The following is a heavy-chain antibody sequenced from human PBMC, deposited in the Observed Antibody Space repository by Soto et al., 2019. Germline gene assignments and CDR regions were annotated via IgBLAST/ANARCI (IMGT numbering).Heavy chain of an antibody. CDR2: ISAYNGNT. Sequence: QVQLVQSGAEVKKPGASVKVSCKASGYTFTSYGISWVRQAPGQGLEWMGWISAYNGNTNYAQKLQGRVTMNTDTSTSTAYMELRSLRSDDTAVYYCARRGYSGYDSLQNNWFDPWGQGTLVTVSS. J-gene: IGHJ5*02. D-gene: IGHD5-12*01. CDR1: GYTFTSYG. CDR3: ARRGYSGYDSLQNNWFDP. V-gene: IGHV1-18*01.